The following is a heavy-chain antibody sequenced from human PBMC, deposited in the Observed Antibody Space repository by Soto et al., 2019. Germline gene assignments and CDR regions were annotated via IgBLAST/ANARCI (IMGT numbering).Heavy chain of an antibody. CDR2: IWNNGNRK. CDR1: GFTFWNYG. CDR3: ARAVSTTAVNWFDT. V-gene: IGHV3-33*01. J-gene: IGHJ5*02. Sequence: QVQLVESGGGVVQPGRSLRLSCAASGFTFWNYGMHWVRQAPGKGPEWVATIWNNGNRKYYADSVTGRFTISRDNSRNTLYLDMNSLRGEDTAVYYCARAVSTTAVNWFDTWCQGTQVTVSS. D-gene: IGHD2-2*01.